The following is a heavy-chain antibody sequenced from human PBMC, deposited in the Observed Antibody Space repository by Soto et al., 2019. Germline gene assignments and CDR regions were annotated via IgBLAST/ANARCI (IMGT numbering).Heavy chain of an antibody. CDR1: GFTFSSYW. CDR2: IKQDGSER. J-gene: IGHJ6*02. CDR3: ARDLEDGGPDYYYGMDV. Sequence: GGSLRLSCAASGFTFSSYWMSWVRQAPGKGLEWVANIKQDGSERYYVDSVKGRFTISRDNAKNSLYLQMNSLRAEDTAVYYCARDLEDGGPDYYYGMDVWGQGTTVTVSS. D-gene: IGHD3-3*01. V-gene: IGHV3-7*05.